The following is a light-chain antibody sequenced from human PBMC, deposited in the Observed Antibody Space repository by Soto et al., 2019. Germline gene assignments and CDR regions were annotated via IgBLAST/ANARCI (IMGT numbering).Light chain of an antibody. CDR2: EGT. Sequence: QSALTQPASVSGSPGQSITISCTGTSSDVGSYNLVSWFQQLPGKVPELIIYEGTKRPSGVSDRFSGSKSGYTASLTISGLQAEDAADYYCFSYAGNSVYVFGTGTRSPS. CDR3: FSYAGNSVYV. J-gene: IGLJ1*01. V-gene: IGLV2-23*01. CDR1: SSDVGSYNL.